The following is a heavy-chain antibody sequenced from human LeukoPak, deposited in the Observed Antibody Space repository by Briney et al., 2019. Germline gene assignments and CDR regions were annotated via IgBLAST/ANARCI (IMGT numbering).Heavy chain of an antibody. CDR3: ARDDCSSISCYHNWFDP. D-gene: IGHD2-2*01. Sequence: GGSLRLSCAASGFTFCCYWMSWVRQAPRKGLEWVANIKQDGGEKYYVDSVKGRVTISRDNAKNSLYLQMNSLRAEDTAVYYCARDDCSSISCYHNWFDPWGQGTLVTVSS. CDR1: GFTFCCYW. V-gene: IGHV3-7*01. J-gene: IGHJ5*02. CDR2: IKQDGGEK.